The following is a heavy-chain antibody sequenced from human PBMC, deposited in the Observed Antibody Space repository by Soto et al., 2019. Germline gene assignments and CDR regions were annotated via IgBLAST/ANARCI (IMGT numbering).Heavy chain of an antibody. V-gene: IGHV3-74*01. CDR2: IITDGSNA. CDR1: GFTFSTYW. J-gene: IGHJ6*02. D-gene: IGHD6-6*01. CDR3: ARGGRGSSAYYYAMDV. Sequence: DVQLVESGGGLVQPGGSLRLSCAASGFTFSTYWMHWVRQAPGTGLVWVSRIITDGSNANYADSVKGRFTISRDNAKNTMYLQMTSLRAEDTAIYYCARGGRGSSAYYYAMDVWGQGTTVTVSS.